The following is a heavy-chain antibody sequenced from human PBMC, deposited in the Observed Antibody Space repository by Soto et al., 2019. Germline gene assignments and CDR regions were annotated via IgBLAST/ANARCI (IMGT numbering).Heavy chain of an antibody. CDR3: AREYTIVLVVIGY. D-gene: IGHD3-22*01. CDR1: GFTFSDYA. CDR2: ISYDGTDK. J-gene: IGHJ4*02. V-gene: IGHV3-30-3*01. Sequence: PVGSLRLSGAASGFTFSDYAVHWVRQAPGKGLEWVALISYDGTDKYYDDSVKGRFTISRDNSKNTLYLQMNSLRPEDTAVYYCAREYTIVLVVIGYWVQGTLVTVSS.